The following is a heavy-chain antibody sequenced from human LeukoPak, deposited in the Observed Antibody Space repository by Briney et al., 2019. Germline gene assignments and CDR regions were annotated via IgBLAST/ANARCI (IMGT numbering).Heavy chain of an antibody. CDR1: GGSISSYY. V-gene: IGHV4-59*01. J-gene: IGHJ4*02. CDR3: ARDLPPPTN. CDR2: IYYSGST. D-gene: IGHD5-12*01. Sequence: PSETLSLTCTVSGGSISSYYWSWIRQPPGKGLEWVGYIYYSGSTNYNPSLKSRVTISVDTSKNQFSLKLSSVTAADTAVYYCARDLPPPTNWGQGTLVTVSS.